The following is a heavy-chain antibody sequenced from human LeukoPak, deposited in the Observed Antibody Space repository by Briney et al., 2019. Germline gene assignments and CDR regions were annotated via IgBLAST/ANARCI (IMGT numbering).Heavy chain of an antibody. D-gene: IGHD1-26*01. CDR1: GYTFTGYY. CDR2: INPNSGGT. V-gene: IGHV1-2*02. Sequence: ASVKVSCKASGYTFTGYYMHWVRQAPGQGLEWMGWINPNSGGTNYAQKFQGRVTMTRDTSISTAYMELSRLRSDDTAVYYCARNIGSYRGYYYYGMDVWGKGTTVSVSS. CDR3: ARNIGSYRGYYYYGMDV. J-gene: IGHJ6*04.